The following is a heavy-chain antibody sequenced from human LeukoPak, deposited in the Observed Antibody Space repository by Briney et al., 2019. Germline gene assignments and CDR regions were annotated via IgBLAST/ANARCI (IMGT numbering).Heavy chain of an antibody. J-gene: IGHJ4*02. CDR2: IRYDGSNK. CDR1: GFTFITCG. D-gene: IGHD3-22*01. CDR3: ARGSGYLETFDY. V-gene: IGHV3-30*02. Sequence: GGSLRLSCAASGFTFITCGMHWVRQAPGKGLEWVAFIRYDGSNKYYADSVKGRFTISRDNSRNTLYLQMNSLRAEDTAVYYCARGSGYLETFDYWGQGTLVTVSS.